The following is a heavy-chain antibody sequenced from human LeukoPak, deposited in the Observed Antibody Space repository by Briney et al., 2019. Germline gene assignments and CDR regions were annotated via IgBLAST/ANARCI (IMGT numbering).Heavy chain of an antibody. CDR1: GFTFSNYG. J-gene: IGHJ4*02. CDR3: ARNYYDSSGYQESTFNY. D-gene: IGHD3-22*01. Sequence: PGTSLRLSCAAPGFTFSNYGMHWVRQAPGKGLEWVAGIWYDGGYKYYADSVKGRFTISRDNSKKTLFLQMDSLRAEDTAIYYCARNYYDSSGYQESTFNYWGQGTLVTVSS. V-gene: IGHV3-33*01. CDR2: IWYDGGYK.